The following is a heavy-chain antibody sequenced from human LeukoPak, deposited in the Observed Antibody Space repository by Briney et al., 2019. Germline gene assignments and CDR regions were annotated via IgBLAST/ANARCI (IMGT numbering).Heavy chain of an antibody. CDR3: AKACRRLLVRFRVCPL. D-gene: IGHD3-10*01. J-gene: IGHJ4*02. CDR1: GFSFSTYA. Sequence: PGGSLRLSCAASGFSFSTYAMTWVRQAPGKGLEWVSAISGSGDNTYYADSVKGRFTISRDNSKNTLYLQMNSLRAEDTAVYYCAKACRRLLVRFRVCPLWGRGTLVTVSS. CDR2: ISGSGDNT. V-gene: IGHV3-23*01.